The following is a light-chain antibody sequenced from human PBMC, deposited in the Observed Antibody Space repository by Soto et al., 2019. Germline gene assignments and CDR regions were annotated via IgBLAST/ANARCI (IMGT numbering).Light chain of an antibody. CDR2: GAS. J-gene: IGKJ1*01. CDR3: QQYAGSPWT. Sequence: ETVMTQSPATLSVSPRERATLSCRASQSVSSNLAWYQQKPGQTPRLLIYGASIRATGIPARFSGSGSGTDFTLTISRLEPEDFAVYYCQQYAGSPWTFGQGTKVDIK. CDR1: QSVSSN. V-gene: IGKV3-15*01.